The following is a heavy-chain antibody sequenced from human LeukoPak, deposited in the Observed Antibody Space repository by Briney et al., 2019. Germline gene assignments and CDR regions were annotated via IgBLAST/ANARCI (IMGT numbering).Heavy chain of an antibody. CDR1: GYSISSGYY. D-gene: IGHD6-6*01. V-gene: IGHV4-38-2*01. Sequence: PSETLSLTCAVSGYSISSGYYWGWIRQPPGKGLEWIGSIYHSGSTYYNPSLKSRVTISVDTSKNQFSLKLSSVTAADTAVYYCARLLPDSSSCFDYRGQGTLVTVSS. CDR2: IYHSGST. CDR3: ARLLPDSSSCFDY. J-gene: IGHJ4*02.